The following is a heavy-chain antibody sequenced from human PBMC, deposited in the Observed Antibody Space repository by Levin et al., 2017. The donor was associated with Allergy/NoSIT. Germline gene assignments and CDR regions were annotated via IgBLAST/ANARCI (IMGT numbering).Heavy chain of an antibody. J-gene: IGHJ3*02. D-gene: IGHD6-19*01. CDR2: ISGSGGST. CDR3: AKATGSGWYGGDAFDI. V-gene: IGHV3-23*01. CDR1: GFTFSTYA. Sequence: GGSLRLSCAASGFTFSTYAMNWVRQAPGKGLEWVSAISGSGGSTYYADSVKGRFTISRDNSKNTLYLQMNSLRAEDTAVYYCAKATGSGWYGGDAFDIWGQGTMVTVSS.